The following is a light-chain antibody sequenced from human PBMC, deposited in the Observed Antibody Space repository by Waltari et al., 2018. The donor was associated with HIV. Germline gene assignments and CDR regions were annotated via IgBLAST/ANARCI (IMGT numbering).Light chain of an antibody. CDR2: EVS. CDR1: SSDVGGYNL. J-gene: IGLJ2*01. CDR3: SAYAGSTTYVI. Sequence: QSALTQPASVSGSRGQSITISCTGTSSDVGGYNLVSWFQQHPGKAPNIMIYEVSKGPSGVSNRFSGSKSGNTAYLTTSGLQAEDEADYYWSAYAGSTTYVIFGGGTKLTVL. V-gene: IGLV2-23*02.